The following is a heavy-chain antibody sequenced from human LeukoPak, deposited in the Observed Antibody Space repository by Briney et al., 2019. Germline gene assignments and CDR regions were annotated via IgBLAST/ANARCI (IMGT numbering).Heavy chain of an antibody. J-gene: IGHJ4*02. CDR3: AKETYGSGTPNDY. CDR2: ISYDVGKK. V-gene: IGHV3-30*18. CDR1: GFTFSSYG. Sequence: GGSLRLSCAASGFTFSSYGMHWVRQAPGKGLEWVAVISYDVGKKYYADSVKGRFTISRDNSKNTLYLQMNSLRAEDTAVYYCAKETYGSGTPNDYWGQGTLVTVSS. D-gene: IGHD3-10*01.